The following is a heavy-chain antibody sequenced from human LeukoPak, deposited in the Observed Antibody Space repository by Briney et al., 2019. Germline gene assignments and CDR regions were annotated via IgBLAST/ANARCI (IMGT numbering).Heavy chain of an antibody. V-gene: IGHV1-2*02. D-gene: IGHD2-15*01. J-gene: IGHJ6*02. CDR1: GYTFTGYY. CDR2: INPNSGGT. Sequence: ASVKVSCKASGYTFTGYYMHWVRQAPGQGLEWMGWINPNSGGTNYAQKFQGRVTMTKDTSISTAYMELSRLRSDDTAVYYCARDKRVDYGMDVWGQGTTVTVSS. CDR3: ARDKRVDYGMDV.